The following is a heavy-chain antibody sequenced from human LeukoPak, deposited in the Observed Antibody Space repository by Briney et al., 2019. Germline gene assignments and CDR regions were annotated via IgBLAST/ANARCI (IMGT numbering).Heavy chain of an antibody. CDR3: ARRDIVVVVSASDY. V-gene: IGHV3-23*01. CDR1: GFTFSSYA. CDR2: ISGSGGST. D-gene: IGHD2-15*01. Sequence: GGSLRLSCAASGFTFSSYAMSWVRQAPGKGLEWVSAISGSGGSTYYADSVRGRFTVSRDNSKNTVYLQMNSLRVDDTAVYYCARRDIVVVVSASDYWGQGTLVTVSS. J-gene: IGHJ4*02.